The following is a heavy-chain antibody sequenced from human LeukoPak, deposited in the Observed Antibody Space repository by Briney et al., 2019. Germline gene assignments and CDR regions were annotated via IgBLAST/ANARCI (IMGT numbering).Heavy chain of an antibody. CDR2: ITGDGSGT. V-gene: IGHV3-74*01. CDR3: AVGANPGAFDF. CDR1: GFTFSSYW. Sequence: GGSLRLSCAASGFTFSSYWMHWVRQAQGKGLVWVSRITGDGSGTSYADSVKGRFTISRDNAKNSLYLQVNSLRAEDTAVYYCAVGANPGAFDFWGQGTMVTVS. D-gene: IGHD1-26*01. J-gene: IGHJ3*01.